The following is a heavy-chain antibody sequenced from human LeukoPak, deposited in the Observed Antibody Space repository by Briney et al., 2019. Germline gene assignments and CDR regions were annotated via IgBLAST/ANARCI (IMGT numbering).Heavy chain of an antibody. Sequence: PSETLSLTCSVSGGSISTYYWTWIRQPPGKGLEWIGYIYYSGSTNYNPSLKSRVTISLDTSKNQFSLKLSSVTAADTAVYYCARVVVRDANNYKDYWGQGTLVTVSS. V-gene: IGHV4-59*01. CDR2: IYYSGST. CDR3: ARVVVRDANNYKDY. D-gene: IGHD5-24*01. CDR1: GGSISTYY. J-gene: IGHJ4*02.